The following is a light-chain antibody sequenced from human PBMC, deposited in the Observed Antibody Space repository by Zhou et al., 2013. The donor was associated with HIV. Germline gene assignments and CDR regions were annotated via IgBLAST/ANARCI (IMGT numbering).Light chain of an antibody. J-gene: IGKJ4*01. CDR1: QSVGAY. CDR3: QQYNNWPPLT. V-gene: IGKV3-15*01. Sequence: EIVMTQSPATLSVSPGERATLSCRASQSVGAYLAWYQQKPGQAPRLLIYGASTRATGIPGRFSGSGSGTEFTLTINSLQSEDSAVYYCQQYNNWPPLTFGGGTKVEIK. CDR2: GAS.